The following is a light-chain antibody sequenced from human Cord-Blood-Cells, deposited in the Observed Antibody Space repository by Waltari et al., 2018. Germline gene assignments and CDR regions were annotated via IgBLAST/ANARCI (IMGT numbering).Light chain of an antibody. J-gene: IGLJ3*02. CDR1: SRDVGRYNL. V-gene: IGLV2-23*01. CDR2: EGS. CDR3: CSYAGSWV. Sequence: QSALTQPASVSGSPGQSITISCTGTSRDVGRYNLVSWYQQHPGKAPKLMIYEGSKRPSGVSNRCSGSKSGNTASLTIAGLQAEDEADYYCCSYAGSWVFGGGTKLTVL.